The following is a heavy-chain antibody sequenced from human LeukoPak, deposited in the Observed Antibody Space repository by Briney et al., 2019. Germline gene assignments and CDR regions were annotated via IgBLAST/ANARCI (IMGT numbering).Heavy chain of an antibody. CDR1: GYSFTSYW. J-gene: IGHJ2*01. Sequence: GESLKISCKGSGYSFTSYWIGWVRQMPGKGLEWMGIIYPGDSDTRYSPSFQGQVTISADKSISTAYLQWSSLKASDTAMYYCARQSCGGDCRRWYFDLWGRGTLVTVSS. CDR2: IYPGDSDT. CDR3: ARQSCGGDCRRWYFDL. V-gene: IGHV5-51*01. D-gene: IGHD2-21*02.